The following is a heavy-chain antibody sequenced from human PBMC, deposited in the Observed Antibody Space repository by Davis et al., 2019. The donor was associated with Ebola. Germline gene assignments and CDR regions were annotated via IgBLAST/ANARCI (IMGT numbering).Heavy chain of an antibody. V-gene: IGHV3-13*01. D-gene: IGHD5-24*01. CDR2: IGTAGDT. CDR1: GFTFSSYD. Sequence: PGGSLRLSCAASGFTFSSYDMHWVRQATGKGLEWVSAIGTAGDTYYPGSVKGRFTISRENAKNSLYLQMNSLRAEDTAVYYCARVGDGYNFDYWGQGTLVTVSS. CDR3: ARVGDGYNFDY. J-gene: IGHJ4*02.